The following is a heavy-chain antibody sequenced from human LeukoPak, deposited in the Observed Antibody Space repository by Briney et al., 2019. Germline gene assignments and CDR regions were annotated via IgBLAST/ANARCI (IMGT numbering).Heavy chain of an antibody. J-gene: IGHJ4*02. CDR3: ASIAVAGTVVDY. CDR1: GGSISSYY. V-gene: IGHV4-59*01. Sequence: PSETLSLTCTVSGGSISSYYWSWIRQPPGKGLEWIGYIYYSGSTNYNPSLKSRVTISGDTSKNQFSLKLSSVTAADTAVYYCASIAVAGTVVDYWGQGTLVTVSS. D-gene: IGHD6-19*01. CDR2: IYYSGST.